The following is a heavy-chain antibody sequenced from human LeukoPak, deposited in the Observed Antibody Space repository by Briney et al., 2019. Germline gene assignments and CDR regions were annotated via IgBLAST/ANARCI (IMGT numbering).Heavy chain of an antibody. V-gene: IGHV3-33*01. Sequence: PGGSLRLSCAASGFTFSSYGMHWVRQAPGKGLEWVAVIWYDGSNKYYADSVKGRFTISRDNSKNTLYLHMNSLRAEDTAVYYCARDKETGDFDYWGQGTLVTVSS. CDR1: GFTFSSYG. CDR3: ARDKETGDFDY. J-gene: IGHJ4*02. CDR2: IWYDGSNK. D-gene: IGHD1-1*01.